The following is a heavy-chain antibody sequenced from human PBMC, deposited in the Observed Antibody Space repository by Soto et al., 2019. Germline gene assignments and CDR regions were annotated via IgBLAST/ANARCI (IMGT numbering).Heavy chain of an antibody. CDR2: IIPIFGTA. Sequence: SVKVSCKASGGTFSSYAISWVRQAPGQGLEWMGGIIPIFGTANYAQKFQGRVTITADESTSTAYMELSSLRSEDTAVYYCARPRVGITMVRGAPYGMDVWGQGTTVTVSS. CDR3: ARPRVGITMVRGAPYGMDV. J-gene: IGHJ6*02. V-gene: IGHV1-69*13. CDR1: GGTFSSYA. D-gene: IGHD3-10*01.